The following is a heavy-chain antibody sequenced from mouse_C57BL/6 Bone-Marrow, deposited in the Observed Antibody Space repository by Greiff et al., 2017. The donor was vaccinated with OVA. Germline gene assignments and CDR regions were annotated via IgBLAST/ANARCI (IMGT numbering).Heavy chain of an antibody. CDR2: IYPRSGNT. CDR1: GYTFTSYG. CDR3: ARSGLRPDY. D-gene: IGHD1-1*01. J-gene: IGHJ2*01. V-gene: IGHV1-81*01. Sequence: QVHVKQSGAELARPGASVKLSCKASGYTFTSYGISWVKQRTGQGLEWIGEIYPRSGNTYYNEKFKGKATLTADKSSSTAYMELRSLTSEDSAVYFCARSGLRPDYWGQGTTLTVSS.